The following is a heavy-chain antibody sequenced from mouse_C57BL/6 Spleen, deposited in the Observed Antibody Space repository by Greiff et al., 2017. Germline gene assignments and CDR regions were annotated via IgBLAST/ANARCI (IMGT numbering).Heavy chain of an antibody. Sequence: QVQLKQPGAELVRPGSSVKLSCKASGYTFTSYWMDWVKQRPGQGLEWIGNIYPSDSETHYNQKFKDKATLTVDKSSSTAYMQLSSLTSEDSAVYYCARLLRSFDYWGQGTTLTVSS. V-gene: IGHV1-61*01. CDR1: GYTFTSYW. J-gene: IGHJ2*01. CDR2: IYPSDSET. CDR3: ARLLRSFDY. D-gene: IGHD1-1*01.